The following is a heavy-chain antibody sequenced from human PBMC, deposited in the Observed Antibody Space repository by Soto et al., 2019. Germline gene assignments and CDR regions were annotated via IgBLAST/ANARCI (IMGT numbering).Heavy chain of an antibody. CDR1: GFTFSSYG. Sequence: GGSLRLSCAASGFTFSSYGMHWVRQAPGKGLEWVAAIWYDGSNKYYTDSVKGRFTTSRDNTKNTLYLKMNSLRAEDTAVYYCARGTMIVVHRPYAFDIWGQGTMVTVSS. V-gene: IGHV3-33*01. CDR3: ARGTMIVVHRPYAFDI. J-gene: IGHJ3*02. CDR2: IWYDGSNK. D-gene: IGHD3-22*01.